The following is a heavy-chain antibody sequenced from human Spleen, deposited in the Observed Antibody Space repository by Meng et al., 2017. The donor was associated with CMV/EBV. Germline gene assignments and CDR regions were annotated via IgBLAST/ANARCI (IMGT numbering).Heavy chain of an antibody. J-gene: IGHJ4*02. CDR1: GYTFTGYY. CDR2: INPNSGGT. V-gene: IGHV1-2*02. Sequence: ASVKVSCKASGYTFTGYYMHWVRQAPGQGLEWMGWINPNSGGTNYAQKFQGGVTMTTDKSTSTVYLELRSLRFDDTAVYYCARDGIVVPSAGLDYWGQGTLVTVSS. D-gene: IGHD2-2*01. CDR3: ARDGIVVPSAGLDY.